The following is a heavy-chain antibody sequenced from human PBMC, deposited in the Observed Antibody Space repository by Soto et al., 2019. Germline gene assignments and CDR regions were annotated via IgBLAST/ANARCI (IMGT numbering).Heavy chain of an antibody. CDR2: ISYDGSHK. CDR1: GFAFSNYG. V-gene: IGHV3-30*18. Sequence: QVPLVESGGGAVQSGRSLRLSCAASGFAFSNYGMYWVRQAPGKGLEWVAVISYDGSHKDYVDSVKGRFTISRDNSTNTLYLQMNSLRHDDTAVYYCAQDRGSCTGGSCFYSIYYWGQGTLVTVSS. J-gene: IGHJ4*02. D-gene: IGHD2-15*01. CDR3: AQDRGSCTGGSCFYSIYY.